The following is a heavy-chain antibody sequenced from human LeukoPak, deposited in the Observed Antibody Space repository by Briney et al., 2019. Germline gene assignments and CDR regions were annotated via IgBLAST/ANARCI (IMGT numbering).Heavy chain of an antibody. CDR3: ARDLIYYYGSGSYWGGYYFDY. CDR1: GYSISSGYY. J-gene: IGHJ4*02. CDR2: IYHSGST. D-gene: IGHD3-10*01. Sequence: PSETLSLTCTVSGYSISSGYYWGWIRQPPGKGLEWIGSIYHSGSTYYNPSLKSRVTISVDTSKNQFSLKLSSVTAADTAVYYCARDLIYYYGSGSYWGGYYFDYWGQGTLVTVSS. V-gene: IGHV4-38-2*02.